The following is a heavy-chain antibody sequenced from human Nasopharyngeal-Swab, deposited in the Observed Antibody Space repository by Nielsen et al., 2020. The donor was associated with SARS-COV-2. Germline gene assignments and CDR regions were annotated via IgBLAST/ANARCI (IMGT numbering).Heavy chain of an antibody. V-gene: IGHV4-34*01. D-gene: IGHD6-19*01. J-gene: IGHJ4*02. CDR1: GGSFSGYY. Sequence: SQTLSLTCAVYGGSFSGYYWSWIRQPPGKGLEWIGEINHSGSTNYNPSLKSRVTISVDTSKNQFSLKLSSVTAVDTAVYYCAREWYSSGWYGVWGQGTLVTVSS. CDR2: INHSGST. CDR3: AREWYSSGWYGV.